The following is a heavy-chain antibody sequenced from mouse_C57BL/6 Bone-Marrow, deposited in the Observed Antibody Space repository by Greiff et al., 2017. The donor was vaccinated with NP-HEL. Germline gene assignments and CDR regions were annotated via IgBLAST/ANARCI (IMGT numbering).Heavy chain of an antibody. CDR1: GYAFSSSW. J-gene: IGHJ4*01. V-gene: IGHV1-82*01. CDR2: IYPGDGDT. Sequence: QVQLKESGPELVKPGASVKISCKASGYAFSSSWMNWVKQRPGKGLEWIGRIYPGDGDTNYNGKFKGKATLTADKSSSTAYMQLSSLTSEDSSVYFCARFYAMYYWGQGTSVTVSS. CDR3: ARFYAMYY.